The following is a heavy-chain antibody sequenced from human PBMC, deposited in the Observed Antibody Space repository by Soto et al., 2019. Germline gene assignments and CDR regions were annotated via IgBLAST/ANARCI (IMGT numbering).Heavy chain of an antibody. V-gene: IGHV4-31*03. CDR3: ARDSSDFEAFDI. D-gene: IGHD3-22*01. Sequence: ASETLSLTCTVSGASINSGGYYWSWIRQLPGKGLEWIGYIYFSGSTYYNPSLESRVTISLDTSQNQFSLKLSSVTAADTAVYYCARDSSDFEAFDIWGQGTMVTVSS. CDR2: IYFSGST. J-gene: IGHJ3*02. CDR1: GASINSGGYY.